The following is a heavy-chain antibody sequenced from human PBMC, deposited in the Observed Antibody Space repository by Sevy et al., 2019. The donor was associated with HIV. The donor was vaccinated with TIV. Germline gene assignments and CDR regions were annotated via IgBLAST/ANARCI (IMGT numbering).Heavy chain of an antibody. CDR2: IKSKTDGGTA. Sequence: GGSLRLSCAVSGFTFSNAWMNWVRQAPGKGLEWVGRIKSKTDGGTADYAAPVKGRFTISIDDSKTTLYLEMNSLKTEDTAVYLSATEKFYDDRRGCSAVGYWGHGTLVTVSS. V-gene: IGHV3-15*07. CDR1: GFTFSNAW. D-gene: IGHD3-22*01. J-gene: IGHJ4*01. CDR3: ATEKFYDDRRGCSAVGY.